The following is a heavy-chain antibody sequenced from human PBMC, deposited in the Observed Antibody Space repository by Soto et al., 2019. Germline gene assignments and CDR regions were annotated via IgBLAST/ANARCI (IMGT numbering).Heavy chain of an antibody. CDR1: GFSFSSYS. D-gene: IGHD2-2*01. CDR3: ARDLYCSSSSCYQGVVDY. J-gene: IGHJ4*02. V-gene: IGHV3-21*01. Sequence: EVQLVESGGGLVKPGGSLRLSCAASGFSFSSYSMNWVRQAPGKGLEWVSSISSSSSYIYYADSVKGRFTISRDNAKNSLYLQMNSLRAEDTAVYYWARDLYCSSSSCYQGVVDYWGQGTLVTVSS. CDR2: ISSSSSYI.